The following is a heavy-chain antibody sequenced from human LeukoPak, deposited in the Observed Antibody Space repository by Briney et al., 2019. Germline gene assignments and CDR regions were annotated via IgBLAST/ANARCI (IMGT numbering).Heavy chain of an antibody. V-gene: IGHV4-59*01. CDR2: IYYSGST. CDR1: GGSINNYY. Sequence: SETLSLTCTVSGGSINNYYWSWIRQPPGTGLEWIGFIYYSGSTNYNPSLKSRVTISLDTSKNQFSLNLNSVTAADTAVYYCAARGDGYNNWYFDLWGRGTLVTVSS. CDR3: AARGDGYNNWYFDL. J-gene: IGHJ2*01. D-gene: IGHD5-24*01.